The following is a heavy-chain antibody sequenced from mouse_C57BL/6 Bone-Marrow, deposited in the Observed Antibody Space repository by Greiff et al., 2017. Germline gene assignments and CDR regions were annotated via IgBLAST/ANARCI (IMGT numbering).Heavy chain of an antibody. CDR2: LWWDGVN. CDR1: GFSLRTFGMG. D-gene: IGHD1-1*01. Sequence: QVTLKESGPGILQPSQTLSLTCSFSGFSLRTFGMGVGWIRQPSGKGLEWLAHLWWDGVNYYNPALKSQLTISKDTSTNQVFLKITNVDTADTATYYCARSVYAVVGTSGYFDYWGQGTTVTVSS. J-gene: IGHJ2*01. V-gene: IGHV8-8*01. CDR3: ARSVYAVVGTSGYFDY.